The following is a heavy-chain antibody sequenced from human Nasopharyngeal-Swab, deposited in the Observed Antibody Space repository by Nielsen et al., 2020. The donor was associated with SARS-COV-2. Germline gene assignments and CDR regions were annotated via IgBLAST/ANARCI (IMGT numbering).Heavy chain of an antibody. J-gene: IGHJ4*02. V-gene: IGHV1-2*06. Sequence: WVRQAPGQGLEWMGRINPNSGGTNYAQRFQGRVTMTRDTSISTAYMELSRLRSDDTAVYYCARSDQQFPFYWGQGTLVTVSS. CDR3: ARSDQQFPFY. CDR2: INPNSGGT. D-gene: IGHD2-2*01.